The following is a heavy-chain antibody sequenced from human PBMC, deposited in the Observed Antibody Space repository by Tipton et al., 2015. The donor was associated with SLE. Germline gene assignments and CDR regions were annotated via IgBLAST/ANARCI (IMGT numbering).Heavy chain of an antibody. CDR3: ASAAWDYDSSGSGAFDI. CDR1: GGSISSHY. J-gene: IGHJ3*02. D-gene: IGHD3-22*01. V-gene: IGHV4-59*11. Sequence: LRLSCTVSGGSISSHYWSWIRQPPGKGLEWIGYIYYSGSTNYNPSLKSRVTISVDTSKNQFPLKLSSVTAADTAVYYCASAAWDYDSSGSGAFDIWGQGTMVTVSS. CDR2: IYYSGST.